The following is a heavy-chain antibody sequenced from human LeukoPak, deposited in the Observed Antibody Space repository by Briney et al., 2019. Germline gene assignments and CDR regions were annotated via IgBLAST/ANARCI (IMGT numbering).Heavy chain of an antibody. CDR3: ARDYPYITFGGVMGSNFDY. CDR1: GFTLSRYS. CDR2: ISSSSSYI. D-gene: IGHD3-16*01. J-gene: IGHJ4*02. Sequence: GGSLRLSCAASGFTLSRYSMNWVRQAPGKGLEWVSSISSSSSYIYHADSVKGRFTISRDNAKNSLYLQMNSLRAEDTAVYYCARDYPYITFGGVMGSNFDYWGQGTLVTVSS. V-gene: IGHV3-21*01.